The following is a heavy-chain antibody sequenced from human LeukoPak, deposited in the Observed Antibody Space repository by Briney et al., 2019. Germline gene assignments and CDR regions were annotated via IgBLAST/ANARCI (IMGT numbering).Heavy chain of an antibody. CDR3: ARVAFYYDSGSYFDY. CDR1: GGSFSGYY. Sequence: PSETLSLTCAVYGGSFSGYYWSWIRQPPGKGLEWIGEINHSGSTNYNPSLKSRVTISVDTSKTQFSLKLSSVTAADTAAYYCARVAFYYDSGSYFDYWGQGALVSVSS. D-gene: IGHD3-10*01. V-gene: IGHV4-34*01. CDR2: INHSGST. J-gene: IGHJ4*02.